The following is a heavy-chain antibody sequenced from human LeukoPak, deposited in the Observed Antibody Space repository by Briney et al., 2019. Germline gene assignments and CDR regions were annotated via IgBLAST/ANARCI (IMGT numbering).Heavy chain of an antibody. Sequence: SETLSLTCTVYGGSFSGYYWSWIRQPPGKGLEWIGEINHSESTNYNPSLKSRVTISVDTSKNQFSLKLSSVTAADTAVYYCARLRYGSGSYYISGYYYYYMDVWGKGTTVTVSS. CDR3: ARLRYGSGSYYISGYYYYYMDV. D-gene: IGHD3-10*01. J-gene: IGHJ6*03. CDR1: GGSFSGYY. CDR2: INHSEST. V-gene: IGHV4-34*01.